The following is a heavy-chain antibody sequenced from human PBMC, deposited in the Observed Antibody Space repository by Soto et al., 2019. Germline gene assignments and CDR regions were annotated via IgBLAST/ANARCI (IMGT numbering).Heavy chain of an antibody. Sequence: QVQLVQSGAEEKKPGASVKVSCKASGYTFTSYTMHWVRQAPGQRLEWMGWINAGNGNTKYSQKFQGRVTITGDTSASTAYMELSSLRSEDTAVYYLARGANACINFAWYFDLLGRGTLVTVSS. J-gene: IGHJ2*01. CDR3: ARGANACINFAWYFDL. D-gene: IGHD1-20*01. V-gene: IGHV1-3*05. CDR1: GYTFTSYT. CDR2: INAGNGNT.